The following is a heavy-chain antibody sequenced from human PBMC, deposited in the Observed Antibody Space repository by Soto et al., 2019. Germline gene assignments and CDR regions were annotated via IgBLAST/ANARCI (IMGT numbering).Heavy chain of an antibody. V-gene: IGHV3-23*01. D-gene: IGHD6-19*01. Sequence: GESLKISCAASGFTFSSYAMSWVRQAPGKGLEWVSAISGSGGSTYYADSVKGRFTISRDNSKNTLYLQMNSLRAEDTAVYYCAKGVPGIAVAGTGYFQHWGQGTLVTVS. CDR2: ISGSGGST. CDR1: GFTFSSYA. J-gene: IGHJ1*01. CDR3: AKGVPGIAVAGTGYFQH.